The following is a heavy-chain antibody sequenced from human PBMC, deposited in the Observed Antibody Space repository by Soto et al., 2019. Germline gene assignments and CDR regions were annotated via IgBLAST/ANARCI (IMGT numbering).Heavy chain of an antibody. CDR3: ARAFYSGSYPHYFYYFGMDV. D-gene: IGHD1-26*01. CDR1: GNTFTSYH. CDR2: INPSDGST. J-gene: IGHJ6*02. V-gene: IGHV1-46*01. Sequence: ASVKVSCKASGNTFTSYHTHWLRQAPGQGLEWLGKINPSDGSTDFAQKFQGRVTMTRDTSTSTLYLQLSSLTSEDTAVYYCARAFYSGSYPHYFYYFGMDVWGQGTTVTVSS.